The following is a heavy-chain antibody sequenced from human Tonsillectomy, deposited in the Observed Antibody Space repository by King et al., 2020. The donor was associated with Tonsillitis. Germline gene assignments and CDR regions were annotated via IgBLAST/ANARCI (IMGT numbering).Heavy chain of an antibody. J-gene: IGHJ4*02. V-gene: IGHV3-7*01. CDR2: IKEDGSEK. CDR3: TRAGPYGSGSRDY. CDR1: GFTFTSYW. Sequence: VQLVQSGGGLVQPGGSLRLSCAASGFTFTSYWMSWVRQAPGKGLEWVANIKEDGSEKYYVDSVKGRFTIARDNAKNSLYLEMNSLRAEDTAVYYCTRAGPYGSGSRDYWGQGNLVTVSS. D-gene: IGHD3-10*01.